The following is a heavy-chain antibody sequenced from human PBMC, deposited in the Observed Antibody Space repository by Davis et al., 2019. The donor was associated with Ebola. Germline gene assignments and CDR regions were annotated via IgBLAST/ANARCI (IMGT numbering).Heavy chain of an antibody. CDR2: ISSSASYK. CDR3: AKDALRTTSSSPTGGMDV. Sequence: GESLKISCAASGFTFSDYYMSWIRQAPGKGPEWVSSISSSASYKNYADSVKGRFTISRDNAKNSLYLQMNSLRAEDTAVYYCAKDALRTTSSSPTGGMDVWGQGTTVTVSS. J-gene: IGHJ6*02. D-gene: IGHD6-13*01. V-gene: IGHV3-11*05. CDR1: GFTFSDYY.